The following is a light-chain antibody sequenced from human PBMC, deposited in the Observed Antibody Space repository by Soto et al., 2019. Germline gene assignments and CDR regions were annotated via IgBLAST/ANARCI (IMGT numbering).Light chain of an antibody. CDR2: GAS. CDR1: QSVSSSY. CDR3: QQYGSSGAT. Sequence: EIVLTQSPGTQSLSPGERATLSCRASQSVSSSYLAWYQQKPGQAPRLLIYGASSRATGIPDRFSGSGSGTDFTLTISRLEPEDFAVYYCQQYGSSGATFGQGTRLEIK. V-gene: IGKV3-20*01. J-gene: IGKJ5*01.